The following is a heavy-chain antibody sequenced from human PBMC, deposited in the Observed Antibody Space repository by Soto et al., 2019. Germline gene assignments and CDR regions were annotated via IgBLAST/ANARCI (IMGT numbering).Heavy chain of an antibody. D-gene: IGHD3-22*01. CDR1: GGSISSYY. CDR3: ARDQRREYYDSSGYWFDP. V-gene: IGHV4-59*01. J-gene: IGHJ5*02. Sequence: SETLSLTCTVCGGSISSYYWSWIRQPPGKGLEWIGYIYYSGSTNYNPSLKSRVTISVDTSKNQFSLKLSSVTAADTAVYYCARDQRREYYDSSGYWFDPWGQGTLVTVSS. CDR2: IYYSGST.